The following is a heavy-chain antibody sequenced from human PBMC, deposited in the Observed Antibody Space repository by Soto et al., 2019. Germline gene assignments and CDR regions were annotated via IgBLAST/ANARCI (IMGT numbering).Heavy chain of an antibody. J-gene: IGHJ4*02. CDR3: ARVPGLDVLMLGANLDH. Sequence: QVHLVQSEAEVKKPGASVKVSCKASGYTFLNYGISWVRQAPGQGLEWMGWITVYTGNTYYAQKFQGRXXXXXXXXXXXXXXXXXXXXXXXXXXYYCARVPGLDVLMLGANLDHWGQGTLVTVS. V-gene: IGHV1-18*01. D-gene: IGHD3-10*01. CDR2: ITVYTGNT. CDR1: GYTFLNYG.